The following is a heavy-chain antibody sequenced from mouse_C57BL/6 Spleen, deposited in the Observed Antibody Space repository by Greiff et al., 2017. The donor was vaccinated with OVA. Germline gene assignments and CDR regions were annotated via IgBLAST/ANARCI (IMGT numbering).Heavy chain of an antibody. D-gene: IGHD1-1*01. CDR3: AREDYYGSRGNYCDY. CDR1: GYTFTSYG. V-gene: IGHV1-81*01. CDR2: IYPRSGNT. Sequence: QVQLQQSGAELARPGASVKLSCKASGYTFTSYGISWVKQRTGQGLEWIGEIYPRSGNTYYNEKFKGKATLTADKSSSTAYMELRSLTSEDSAVYFCAREDYYGSRGNYCDYWGQGTTLTVSS. J-gene: IGHJ2*01.